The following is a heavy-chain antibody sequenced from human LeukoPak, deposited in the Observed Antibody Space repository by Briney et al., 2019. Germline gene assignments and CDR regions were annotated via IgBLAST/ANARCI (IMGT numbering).Heavy chain of an antibody. Sequence: PGGSLRLSCAASGYTFSSYSINWVRQAPGKGLEWVSSISVVSNYIYYADSVRGRFSISRDDARNSLYLQMDSLRGDDTAVYYCARLRRNSDRSGYYYYYDYWGQGTLVTVSS. CDR1: GYTFSSYS. D-gene: IGHD3-22*01. CDR3: ARLRRNSDRSGYYYYYDY. J-gene: IGHJ4*02. V-gene: IGHV3-21*01. CDR2: ISVVSNYI.